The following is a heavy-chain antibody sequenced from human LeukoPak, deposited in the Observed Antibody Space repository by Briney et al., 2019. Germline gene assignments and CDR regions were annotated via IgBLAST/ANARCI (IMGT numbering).Heavy chain of an antibody. CDR2: IKQDGSEK. J-gene: IGHJ3*02. D-gene: IGHD1-26*01. CDR3: ARDTAGERAFDI. V-gene: IGHV3-7*01. Sequence: GGSLRLSCAASGFTFSSYRMSWVRQAPGKGLEWVANIKQDGSEKYYVDSVKGRFTISRDNAKNSLYLQTNSLRAEDTAVYYCARDTAGERAFDIWGQGTMVTVSS. CDR1: GFTFSSYR.